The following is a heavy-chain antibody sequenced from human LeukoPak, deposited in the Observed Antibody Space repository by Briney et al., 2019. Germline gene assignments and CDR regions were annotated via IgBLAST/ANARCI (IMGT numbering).Heavy chain of an antibody. D-gene: IGHD6-13*01. V-gene: IGHV4-59*01. CDR1: GGSISSYY. Sequence: PSETLSLTCTVSGGSISSYYWSWIRQPPGKGLEWIGYIYNSGSTNYNPSHKRRVTISVDTSKNQFSLKLSSVTAADTAVYYCARLRGSSLDAFDIWGQGTMVTVSS. J-gene: IGHJ3*02. CDR3: ARLRGSSLDAFDI. CDR2: IYNSGST.